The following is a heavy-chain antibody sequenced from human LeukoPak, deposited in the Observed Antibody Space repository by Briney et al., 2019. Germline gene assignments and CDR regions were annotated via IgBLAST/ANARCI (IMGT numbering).Heavy chain of an antibody. V-gene: IGHV3-30*02. CDR3: AKGRDIVVVPAAISYYFDY. D-gene: IGHD2-2*01. J-gene: IGHJ4*02. CDR2: IRYDGSNK. CDR1: GFTFSSYA. Sequence: PGGSLRLSCAASGFTFSSYAMSWVRQAPGKGLEWVAFIRYDGSNKYYADSVKGRFTISRDDSKNTLYLQMNSLRAEDTAVYYCAKGRDIVVVPAAISYYFDYWGQGTLVTVSS.